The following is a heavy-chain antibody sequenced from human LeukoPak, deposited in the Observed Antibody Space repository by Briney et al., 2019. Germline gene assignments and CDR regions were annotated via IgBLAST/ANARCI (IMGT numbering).Heavy chain of an antibody. CDR3: ARGRAVAGFMDV. D-gene: IGHD6-19*01. V-gene: IGHV1-2*02. CDR2: INPNSGGT. J-gene: IGHJ6*03. Sequence: ASVKVSCKASGYTFTGYYMHWVRQAPGQGLEWMGWINPNSGGTNYAQKFQGRVTMTRDTSISTPYMELSRLRSDDTAGYYCARGRAVAGFMDVWGKGTRVTVSS. CDR1: GYTFTGYY.